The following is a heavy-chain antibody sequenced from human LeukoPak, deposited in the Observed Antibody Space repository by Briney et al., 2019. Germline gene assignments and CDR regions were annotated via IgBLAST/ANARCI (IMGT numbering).Heavy chain of an antibody. V-gene: IGHV4-59*08. D-gene: IGHD3-10*01. CDR3: ASRAPYGSGSYYNEY. J-gene: IGHJ4*02. CDR1: GGSISIDY. CDR2: ISYSGST. Sequence: SETLSLTCTVSGGSISIDYWSWIRQPPGKGLEWIGYISYSGSTNYNPSLKSRVTILKDTSKNQFSLKVSSVTAADTAVYYCASRAPYGSGSYYNEYWGQGTLVTVSS.